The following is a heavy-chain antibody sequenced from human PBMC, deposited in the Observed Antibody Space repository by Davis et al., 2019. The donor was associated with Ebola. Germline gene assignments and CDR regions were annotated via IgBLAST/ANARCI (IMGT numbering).Heavy chain of an antibody. CDR2: ISSNGGST. J-gene: IGHJ6*02. Sequence: PGGSLRLSCSASGFTFSSYAMHWVRQAPGKGLEYVSAISSNGGSTYYADSVKGRFTISRDNSKNTLYLQMNSLRAEDTAVYYCAREVRPLYDLPDYGMDVWGQGTTVTVSS. CDR3: AREVRPLYDLPDYGMDV. CDR1: GFTFSSYA. D-gene: IGHD3-3*01. V-gene: IGHV3-64*04.